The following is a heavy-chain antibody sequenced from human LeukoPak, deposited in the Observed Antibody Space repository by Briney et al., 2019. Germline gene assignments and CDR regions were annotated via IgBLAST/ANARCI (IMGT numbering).Heavy chain of an antibody. CDR3: ARLSIDYGGNSGDFDY. CDR1: GYSFTSYW. D-gene: IGHD4-23*01. CDR2: IDPSDSYT. V-gene: IGHV5-10-1*01. J-gene: IGHJ4*02. Sequence: GESLKISCKGSGYSFTSYWISWVRQMPGKGLEWMGRIDPSDSYTNYSSSFQGHVTISADKSISTAYLQWSSLKASDTAMYYCARLSIDYGGNSGDFDYWGQGTLVTVSS.